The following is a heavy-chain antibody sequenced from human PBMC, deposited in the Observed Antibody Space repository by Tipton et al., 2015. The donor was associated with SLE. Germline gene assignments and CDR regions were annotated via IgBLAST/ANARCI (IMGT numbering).Heavy chain of an antibody. CDR3: ARVLVDYYYGMDV. CDR1: GFTFSIYA. CDR2: ISYDGSNK. V-gene: IGHV3-30*04. D-gene: IGHD2-15*01. J-gene: IGHJ6*02. Sequence: SLRLSCAASGFTFSIYAMHWVRQAPGKGLEWVAVISYDGSNKYYADSVKGRFTISRDNSQNTLYLQMNSLRAEDTSVYYCARVLVDYYYGMDVWGQGTTVTVS.